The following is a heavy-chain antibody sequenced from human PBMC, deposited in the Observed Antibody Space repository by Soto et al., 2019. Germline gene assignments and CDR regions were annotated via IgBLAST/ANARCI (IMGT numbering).Heavy chain of an antibody. D-gene: IGHD4-17*01. CDR1: GFTFSSYS. CDR3: ARASTVTTSYYFDY. J-gene: IGHJ4*02. Sequence: GGSLRLSCAASGFTFSSYSMNWVRQAPGKGLEWVSSISSSSSYIYYADSVKGRFTISRDNAKNSLYLQMNSLRAEDTAVYYCARASTVTTSYYFDYWGQGTLVTVSS. CDR2: ISSSSSYI. V-gene: IGHV3-21*01.